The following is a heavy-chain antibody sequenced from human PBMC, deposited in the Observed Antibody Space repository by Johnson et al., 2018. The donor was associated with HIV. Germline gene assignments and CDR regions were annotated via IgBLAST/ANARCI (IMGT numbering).Heavy chain of an antibody. D-gene: IGHD3-9*01. Sequence: VQLVESGGGLVQPGGSLRLSCAASGFTVSRDYMSWVRQAPGKGLEWVSVIYSDGSTYYADSVKGRFTISRDNSKNTLYLQMNSLRAEDTAVYYCARALTPDAFDIWGQGTMVTVSS. CDR1: GFTVSRDY. CDR2: IYSDGST. J-gene: IGHJ3*02. V-gene: IGHV3-66*02. CDR3: ARALTPDAFDI.